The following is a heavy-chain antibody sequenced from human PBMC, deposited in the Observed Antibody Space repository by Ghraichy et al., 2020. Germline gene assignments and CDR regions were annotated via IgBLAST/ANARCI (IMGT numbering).Heavy chain of an antibody. J-gene: IGHJ4*02. Sequence: GGSLRLSCAASGFSVSNYGMSWVRQAPGKGLEWVSAVRASGGFTYYADSVKGRFTVSRDTSKNTGYLQMNSLRAEDTAVYYCAKDSGWLHDYWGQGTLVTVSS. V-gene: IGHV3-23*01. CDR3: AKDSGWLHDY. CDR1: GFSVSNYG. D-gene: IGHD5-24*01. CDR2: VRASGGFT.